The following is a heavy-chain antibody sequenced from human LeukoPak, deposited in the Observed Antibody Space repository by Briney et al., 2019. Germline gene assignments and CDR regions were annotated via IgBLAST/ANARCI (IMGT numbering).Heavy chain of an antibody. Sequence: SETLSLTCTVSGGSISSYYWSWMRQPPGKGLEWIGYISYRGSTKYNTALKSRVTISVDTSKNHTSLKVTSVTAADTAVYYCARHQEMATILSWFDPWGQGTLVTVSS. CDR3: ARHQEMATILSWFDP. D-gene: IGHD5-24*01. CDR1: GGSISSYY. J-gene: IGHJ5*02. CDR2: ISYRGST. V-gene: IGHV4-59*08.